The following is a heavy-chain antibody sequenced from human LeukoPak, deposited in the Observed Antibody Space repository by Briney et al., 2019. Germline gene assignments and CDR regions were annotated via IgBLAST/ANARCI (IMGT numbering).Heavy chain of an antibody. Sequence: GGSLRLSCAASGFTFSSYGMHWVRQAPGKGLEWVAFIRYDGSNKYYADSVKGRFTISRDNSKNTLYLQMNSLRDEDTAVYYCAKVDTAMDNYYYYFYMDVWGKGTTVTVSS. CDR3: AKVDTAMDNYYYYFYMDV. CDR2: IRYDGSNK. V-gene: IGHV3-30*02. CDR1: GFTFSSYG. J-gene: IGHJ6*03. D-gene: IGHD5-18*01.